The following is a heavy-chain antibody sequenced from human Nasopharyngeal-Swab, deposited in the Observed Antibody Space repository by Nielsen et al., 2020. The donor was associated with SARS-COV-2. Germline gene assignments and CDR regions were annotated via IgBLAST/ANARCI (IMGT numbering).Heavy chain of an antibody. CDR3: ARLLELPDY. J-gene: IGHJ4*02. Sequence: GGSLRLSCAASGFTFSSFGMHWVRQAPGKGLKWVAVMSFDGSSKYYADSVKGRFTISRDNSKNTLYLQMNSLRAEDTAVYYCARLLELPDYWGQGTLVTVSS. CDR1: GFTFSSFG. V-gene: IGHV3-30*03. CDR2: MSFDGSSK. D-gene: IGHD1-7*01.